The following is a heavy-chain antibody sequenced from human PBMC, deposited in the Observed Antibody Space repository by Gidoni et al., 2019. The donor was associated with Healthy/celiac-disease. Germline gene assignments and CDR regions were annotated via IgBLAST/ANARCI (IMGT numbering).Heavy chain of an antibody. CDR2: IWYDGSNK. V-gene: IGHV3-33*01. CDR3: ARDPGQWHTYWYFDL. CDR1: GFTFSSYG. Sequence: QVQLVESGGGVVQPGRSLRLSCAASGFTFSSYGMHWVRQAPGKGLEWVAVIWYDGSNKYYADSVKGRFTISRDNSKNTLYLQMNSLRAEDTAVYYCARDPGQWHTYWYFDLWGRGTLVTVSS. D-gene: IGHD6-19*01. J-gene: IGHJ2*01.